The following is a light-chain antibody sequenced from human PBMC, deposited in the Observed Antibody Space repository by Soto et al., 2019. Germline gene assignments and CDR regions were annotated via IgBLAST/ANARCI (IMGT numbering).Light chain of an antibody. CDR2: LEGSGSY. CDR3: ETWDFNTRV. Sequence: QSVLTQSSSASASLGSSVKLTCTLSSGHSSYIIAWHQQQPGKAPRYLMKLEGSGSYNKGSGLPDRFSGSTSGADRYLTXXXXXXXXXADXYCETWDFNTRVFGGGTK. CDR1: SGHSSYI. V-gene: IGLV4-60*02. J-gene: IGLJ3*02.